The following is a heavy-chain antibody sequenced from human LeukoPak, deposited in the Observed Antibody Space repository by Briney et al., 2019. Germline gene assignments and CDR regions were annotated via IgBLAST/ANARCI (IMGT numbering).Heavy chain of an antibody. CDR2: IYYSGST. J-gene: IGHJ5*02. CDR1: GGSISSYY. Sequence: SETLSLTCTVSGGSISSYYWGWIRQPPGKGLEWIGSIYYSGSTYYNPSLKSRVTISVDTSKNQFSLKLSSVTAADTAVYYCARSFSSSWKGWFDPWGQGTLVTVSS. CDR3: ARSFSSSWKGWFDP. D-gene: IGHD6-13*01. V-gene: IGHV4-39*01.